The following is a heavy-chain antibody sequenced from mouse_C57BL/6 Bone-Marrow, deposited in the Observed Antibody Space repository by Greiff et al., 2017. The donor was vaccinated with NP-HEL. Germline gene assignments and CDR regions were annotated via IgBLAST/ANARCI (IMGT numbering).Heavy chain of an antibody. CDR2: INPSNGGT. J-gene: IGHJ4*01. D-gene: IGHD2-3*01. CDR1: GYTFTSYW. CDR3: ARGAVTTLYYYAMDY. Sequence: VQLQQSGTELVKPGASVKLSCKASGYTFTSYWMHWVKQRPGQGLEWIGNINPSNGGTNYNEKFKSKATLTVDKSSSTAYMQLSSLTSEDSAVYYCARGAVTTLYYYAMDYWGQGTSVTVSS. V-gene: IGHV1-53*01.